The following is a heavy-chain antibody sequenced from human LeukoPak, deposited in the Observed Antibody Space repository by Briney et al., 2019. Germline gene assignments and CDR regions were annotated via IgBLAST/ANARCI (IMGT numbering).Heavy chain of an antibody. V-gene: IGHV3-9*01. D-gene: IGHD5-12*01. J-gene: IGHJ4*02. CDR3: ARDPYSPAGY. CDR2: ISWNSGSI. Sequence: PGRSLRLSCAASGFTFDDYAMHWVRQAPGKGLEWVSGISWNSGSIGYADSVKGRFTISRDNAKNSLYLQMNSLRAEDTAVYYCARDPYSPAGYWGQGTLVTVSS. CDR1: GFTFDDYA.